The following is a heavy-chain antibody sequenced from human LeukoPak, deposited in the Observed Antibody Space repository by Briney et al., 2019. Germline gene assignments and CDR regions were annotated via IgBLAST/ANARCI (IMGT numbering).Heavy chain of an antibody. CDR3: ARSPLGFWFGELLPPPANWFDP. CDR1: GFTFSSYS. J-gene: IGHJ5*02. V-gene: IGHV3-21*01. CDR2: IGSSSSYI. D-gene: IGHD3-10*01. Sequence: GGSLRLSCAASGFTFSSYSINWVRQAPGKGLEWVSSIGSSSSYIYYADSVKGRFTISGDNAKNSLYLQMNSLRAEDTAVYYCARSPLGFWFGELLPPPANWFDPWGQGTLVTVSS.